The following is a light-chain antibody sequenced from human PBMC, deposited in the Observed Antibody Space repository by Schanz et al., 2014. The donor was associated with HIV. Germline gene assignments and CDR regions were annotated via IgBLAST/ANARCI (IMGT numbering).Light chain of an antibody. J-gene: IGLJ3*02. CDR1: SSNIGADYD. CDR2: VTH. CDR3: ATWDDSLNGV. V-gene: IGLV1-40*01. Sequence: QSVLAQPPSVSGAPGQRVTISCTGSSSNIGADYDVHWYQLLPGTAPKLLIYVTHQRPSEIPDRFSGSKSGTSASLAISGLQSEDEADYYCATWDDSLNGVFGGGTKLTVL.